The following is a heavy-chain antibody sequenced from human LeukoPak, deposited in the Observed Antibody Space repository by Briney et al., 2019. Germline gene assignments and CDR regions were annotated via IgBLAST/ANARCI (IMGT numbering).Heavy chain of an antibody. CDR3: ARIPPYCSGGNCYSIVY. D-gene: IGHD2-15*01. J-gene: IGHJ4*02. CDR1: GASISGYY. CDR2: IYTSGST. Sequence: SETLSLTCRVSGASISGYYWTWIRQPAGKGLEWIGRIYTSGSTNYNPSLKSRVTMSVDTSKNQFSLNLSSVTAADTAVYYCARIPPYCSGGNCYSIVYWGQGTLVTVSS. V-gene: IGHV4-4*07.